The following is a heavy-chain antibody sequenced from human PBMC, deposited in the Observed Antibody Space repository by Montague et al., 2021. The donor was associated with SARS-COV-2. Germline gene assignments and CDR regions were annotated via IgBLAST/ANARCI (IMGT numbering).Heavy chain of an antibody. Sequence: SETLSLTCTVSGGSISSSTYYWAWIRQPPGKGLEWIGSIYYRGSTYYNPSLKSRVFISVDTSKNQLSLTLTSVTAADTAVYYCAKQEEPSGWVPGPFDFWGQGTLVTVSS. CDR2: IYYRGST. D-gene: IGHD6-19*01. V-gene: IGHV4-39*01. CDR1: GGSISSSTYY. J-gene: IGHJ4*02. CDR3: AKQEEPSGWVPGPFDF.